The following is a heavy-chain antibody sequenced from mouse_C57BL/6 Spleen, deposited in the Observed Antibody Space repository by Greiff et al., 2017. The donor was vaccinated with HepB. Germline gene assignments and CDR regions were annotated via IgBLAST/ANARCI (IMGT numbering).Heavy chain of an antibody. V-gene: IGHV1-15*01. Sequence: QVHVKQSGAELVRPGASVTLSCKASGYTFTDYEMHWVKQTPVHGLEWIGAIDPETGGTAYNQKFKGKAILTADKSSSTAYMELRSLTSEDSAVYYCTRGDYYGSLSYWYFDVWGTGTTVTVSS. CDR2: IDPETGGT. CDR3: TRGDYYGSLSYWYFDV. CDR1: GYTFTDYE. J-gene: IGHJ1*03. D-gene: IGHD1-1*01.